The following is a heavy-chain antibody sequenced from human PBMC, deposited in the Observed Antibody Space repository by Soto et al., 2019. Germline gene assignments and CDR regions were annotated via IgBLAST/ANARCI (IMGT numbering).Heavy chain of an antibody. CDR1: GFTFRNYA. V-gene: IGHV3-30-3*01. J-gene: IGHJ4*02. CDR3: ASDLPNNWNFEY. D-gene: IGHD1-20*01. Sequence: QVQLVESGGGVVQPGRSLRLSCAASGFTFRNYARHCVRQPPGKGLEWVAVASYDGIDIHYSDSVKGRFTISRDNSKNSLYLQMHSLRAEDTAIYYCASDLPNNWNFEYWGQGTLVTVSS. CDR2: ASYDGIDI.